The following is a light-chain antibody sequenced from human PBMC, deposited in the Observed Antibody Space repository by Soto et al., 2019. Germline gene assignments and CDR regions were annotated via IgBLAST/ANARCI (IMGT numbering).Light chain of an antibody. Sequence: ETVMTQSPATRSVSPGDGATLSFRASQTINNNLAWYQQKPGQAPRLLIYGASSRATGIPDRFSGSGSGTDFTLTITRLEPEDFAMYYCQQYSSSRTFGQGTKVDIK. CDR3: QQYSSSRT. CDR1: QTINNN. CDR2: GAS. V-gene: IGKV3-20*01. J-gene: IGKJ1*01.